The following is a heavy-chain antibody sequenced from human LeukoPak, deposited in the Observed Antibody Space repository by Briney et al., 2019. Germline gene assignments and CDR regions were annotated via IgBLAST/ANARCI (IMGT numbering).Heavy chain of an antibody. D-gene: IGHD3-10*01. Sequence: GGSLRLSCAASEFTFSGYSMNWVRQAPGKGLEWISYISSSSGTIYYADSVKGRFTISRDNAKNLLYLQMNSLRDEDTAVYYCARVRPQYYFDYWGQGTLVTVSS. V-gene: IGHV3-48*02. J-gene: IGHJ4*02. CDR3: ARVRPQYYFDY. CDR2: ISSSSGTI. CDR1: EFTFSGYS.